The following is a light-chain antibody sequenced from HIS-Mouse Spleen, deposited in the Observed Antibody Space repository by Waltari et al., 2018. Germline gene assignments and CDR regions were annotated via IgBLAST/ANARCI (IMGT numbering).Light chain of an antibody. Sequence: SYELTQPPSVSVSPGQTARITCSGDALPKKYAYWYQQKSGQAPVLVIYEDSKRPSGIPEGVSGSSSGTMATLTISGAQVEDEADYYCYSTDSSGNHRVVGGGTKLTVL. J-gene: IGLJ2*01. V-gene: IGLV3-10*01. CDR2: EDS. CDR1: ALPKKY. CDR3: YSTDSSGNHRV.